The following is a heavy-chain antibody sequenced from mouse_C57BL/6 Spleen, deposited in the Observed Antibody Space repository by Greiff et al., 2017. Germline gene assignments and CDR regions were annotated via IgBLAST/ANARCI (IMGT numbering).Heavy chain of an antibody. CDR1: GYSFTDYN. CDR3: ARSGGYYGSSFHWYFDV. V-gene: IGHV1-39*01. D-gene: IGHD1-1*01. J-gene: IGHJ1*03. Sequence: VQLKQSGPELVKPGASVKISCKASGYSFTDYNMNWVKQSNGKSLEWIGVINPNYGTTSYNQKFKGKATLTVDQSSSTAYMQLNSLTSEDSAVYYCARSGGYYGSSFHWYFDVWGTGTTVTVSS. CDR2: INPNYGTT.